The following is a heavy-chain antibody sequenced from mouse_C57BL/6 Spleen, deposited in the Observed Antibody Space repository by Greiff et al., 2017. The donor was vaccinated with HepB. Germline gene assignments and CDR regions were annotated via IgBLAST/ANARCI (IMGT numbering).Heavy chain of an antibody. CDR2: IHPNSGST. J-gene: IGHJ1*03. V-gene: IGHV1-64*01. Sequence: VQLQQPGAELVKPGASVKLSCKASGYTFTSYWMHWVKQRPGQGLEWIGMIHPNSGSTNYNEKFKSKATLTVDKSSSTAYMQLSSLTSEDSAVYYGARNYGSSYEGGYFDVWGTGTTVTVSS. CDR1: GYTFTSYW. D-gene: IGHD1-1*01. CDR3: ARNYGSSYEGGYFDV.